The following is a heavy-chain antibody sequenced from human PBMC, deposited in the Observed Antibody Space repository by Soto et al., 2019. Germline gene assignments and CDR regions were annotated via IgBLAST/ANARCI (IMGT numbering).Heavy chain of an antibody. CDR2: IIPIFGTA. J-gene: IGHJ6*02. D-gene: IGHD2-15*01. CDR3: ARDSGAGGNYYYYGMDV. V-gene: IGHV1-69*01. CDR1: GGTFSSYA. Sequence: QVQLVQSGAEVKKPGSSVKVSCKASGGTFSSYAISWVRQAPGQGLEWMGGIIPIFGTANYAQQFQGRVTITADESTSTAYMELSSLGSEDTAVYYCARDSGAGGNYYYYGMDVWGQGTTVTVSS.